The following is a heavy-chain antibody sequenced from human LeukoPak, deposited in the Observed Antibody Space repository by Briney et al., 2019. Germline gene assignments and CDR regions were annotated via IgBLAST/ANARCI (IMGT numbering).Heavy chain of an antibody. J-gene: IGHJ3*02. CDR2: ISFDGNTK. CDR3: VLVLVAGANGHDAFDI. D-gene: IGHD4/OR15-4a*01. CDR1: GFTFKNYG. V-gene: IGHV3-30*03. Sequence: GGSLRLSCAASGFTFKNYGMHWVRQAPGKGLEWVAVISFDGNTKHYIDSVKGRFTTSRDNPKNTLLLQMSSLTAEDTAVYYCVLVLVAGANGHDAFDIWGQGTMVTVSS.